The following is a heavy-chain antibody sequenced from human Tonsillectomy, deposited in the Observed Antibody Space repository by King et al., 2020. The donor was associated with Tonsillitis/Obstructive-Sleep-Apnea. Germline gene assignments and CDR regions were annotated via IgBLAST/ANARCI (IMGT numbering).Heavy chain of an antibody. J-gene: IGHJ6*02. Sequence: QLQESGPGLVKPSETLSLTCTVSGGSISSSSYYWGWIRQPPGKGLEWIGNIYYSGSTYYNPSLKSRVTISVDTSKNQFSLRLTSVTAADTAVYYCARQDDFWSDYDLDYCGMDVWGQGTTVTVSS. CDR1: GGSISSSSYY. D-gene: IGHD3-3*01. CDR3: ARQDDFWSDYDLDYCGMDV. CDR2: IYYSGST. V-gene: IGHV4-39*01.